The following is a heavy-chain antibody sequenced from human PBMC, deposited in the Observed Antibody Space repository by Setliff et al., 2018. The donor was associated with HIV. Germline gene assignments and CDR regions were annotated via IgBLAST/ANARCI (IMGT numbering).Heavy chain of an antibody. V-gene: IGHV1-58*01. J-gene: IGHJ3*02. D-gene: IGHD3-10*01. Sequence: SVKVSCKASGFTFTSSAVQWVRQARGQRLEWIGWIVVGSGNTNYAQKFQERVTITGDMSTSTAYMELSSLRSEDTAVYYCAAEVKGILWFGGDAFDIWGQGTMVTVSS. CDR1: GFTFTSSA. CDR3: AAEVKGILWFGGDAFDI. CDR2: IVVGSGNT.